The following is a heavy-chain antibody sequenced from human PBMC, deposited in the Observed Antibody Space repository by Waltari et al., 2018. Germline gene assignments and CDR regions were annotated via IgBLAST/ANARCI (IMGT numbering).Heavy chain of an antibody. D-gene: IGHD3-3*01. CDR3: ARGMQGEWLLYGGMDV. Sequence: QVQLQESGPGLVKPSETLSLTCTVSGGSISSHYWSWIRQPPGKGLEGIGYIYYSGSTNYNPSRKSRGTISVDTAKNQVSLKLSSVTAADTAVYYFARGMQGEWLLYGGMDVWGQGTTVTVSS. V-gene: IGHV4-59*11. CDR2: IYYSGST. J-gene: IGHJ6*02. CDR1: GGSISSHY.